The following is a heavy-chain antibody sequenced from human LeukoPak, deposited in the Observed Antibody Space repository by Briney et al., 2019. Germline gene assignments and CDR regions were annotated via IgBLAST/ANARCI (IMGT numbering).Heavy chain of an antibody. J-gene: IGHJ4*02. V-gene: IGHV4-34*01. Sequence: KPSETLSLTCAVYGGSFSGYYWSWIRQPPGKGLEWIGEINHSGSTNYNPSLKSRVTISVDTSKNQFSLKLSSVTAADTAVYYCARLDGYSSSWYVNYWGQGSLVTVSS. CDR3: ARLDGYSSSWYVNY. CDR2: INHSGST. D-gene: IGHD6-13*01. CDR1: GGSFSGYY.